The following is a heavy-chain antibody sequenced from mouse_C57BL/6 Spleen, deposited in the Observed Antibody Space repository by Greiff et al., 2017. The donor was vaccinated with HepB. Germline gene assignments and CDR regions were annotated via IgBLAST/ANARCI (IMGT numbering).Heavy chain of an antibody. CDR3: AGAFATGAMDY. CDR1: GYAFTNYL. Sequence: QVQLKESGAELVRPGTSVKVSCKASGYAFTNYLIEWVKQRPGQGLEWIGVINPGSGGTNYNEKFKGKATLTADKSSSTAYMQLSSLTSEDSAVYFCAGAFATGAMDYWGQGTSVTVSS. J-gene: IGHJ4*01. V-gene: IGHV1-54*01. D-gene: IGHD1-1*01. CDR2: INPGSGGT.